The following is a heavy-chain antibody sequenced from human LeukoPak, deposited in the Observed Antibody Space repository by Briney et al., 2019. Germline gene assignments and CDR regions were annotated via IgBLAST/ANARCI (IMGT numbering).Heavy chain of an antibody. CDR3: ARAFCGGDCYTYYYYYYMDV. J-gene: IGHJ6*03. CDR1: GYTFTSYG. D-gene: IGHD2-21*01. Sequence: GASVKVSCKASGYTFTSYGISWVRQAPGQGLEWMGWISAYNGNTNYAQKLQGRVTMTTDTSTSTAYMELRSLRSDDTAVYYCARAFCGGDCYTYYYYYYMDVWGKGTTVTVSS. CDR2: ISAYNGNT. V-gene: IGHV1-18*01.